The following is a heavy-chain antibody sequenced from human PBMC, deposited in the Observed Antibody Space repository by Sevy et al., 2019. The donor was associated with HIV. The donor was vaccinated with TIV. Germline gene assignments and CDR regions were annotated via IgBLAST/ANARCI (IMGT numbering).Heavy chain of an antibody. Sequence: GGSLRLSCAASGFTFSNYGMHWVRQAPGKGLEWVAVIWYDGNYKYYADSVKGRFTISRDNTKSTLYLQMNSLRAEDTALYYCAKTFAIFGVLMSPDFDPWGQGTLVTVSS. V-gene: IGHV3-33*06. CDR3: AKTFAIFGVLMSPDFDP. J-gene: IGHJ5*02. CDR2: IWYDGNYK. D-gene: IGHD3-3*01. CDR1: GFTFSNYG.